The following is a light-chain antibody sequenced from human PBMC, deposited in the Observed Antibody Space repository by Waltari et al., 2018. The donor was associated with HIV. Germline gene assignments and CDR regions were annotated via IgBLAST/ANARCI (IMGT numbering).Light chain of an antibody. CDR2: AAS. V-gene: IGKV1-8*01. J-gene: IGKJ1*01. Sequence: AIRMTQSPSSFSASTGDRVTITCRASQDISSSLAWYQQKPGKAPKLLLYAASTLQSGVPSRFNGSGSGTDFTLTISCLQSEDFATYYCQQYSTYPWTFGQGTKVEIK. CDR3: QQYSTYPWT. CDR1: QDISSS.